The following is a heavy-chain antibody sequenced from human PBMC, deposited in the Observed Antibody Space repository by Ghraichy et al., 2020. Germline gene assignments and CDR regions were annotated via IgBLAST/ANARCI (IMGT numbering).Heavy chain of an antibody. CDR3: ASDYIAARLGRYYGMDV. CDR1: GDSVSSNSAA. Sequence: SQTLSLTCAISGDSVSSNSAAWNWIRQSPSRGLEWLGRTYYRSKWYNDYAVSVKSRITINPDTSKNQFSLQLNSVTPEDTAVYYCASDYIAARLGRYYGMDVWGQGTTVTVSS. V-gene: IGHV6-1*01. CDR2: TYYRSKWYN. J-gene: IGHJ6*02. D-gene: IGHD6-6*01.